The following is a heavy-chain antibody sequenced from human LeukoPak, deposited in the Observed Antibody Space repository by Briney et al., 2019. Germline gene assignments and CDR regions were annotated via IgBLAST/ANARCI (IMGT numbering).Heavy chain of an antibody. V-gene: IGHV3-23*01. D-gene: IGHD6-6*01. Sequence: HPGGSLRLSCAASGFIFSHYGMGWVRQVPGKGLEWVSGISGSGGRTYYADSMKGRFTISRDNSKNTLYLQMNSLRAEDTAVYYCARSSYSSSSSVWGQGTMVTVSS. J-gene: IGHJ3*01. CDR3: ARSSYSSSSSV. CDR1: GFIFSHYG. CDR2: ISGSGGRT.